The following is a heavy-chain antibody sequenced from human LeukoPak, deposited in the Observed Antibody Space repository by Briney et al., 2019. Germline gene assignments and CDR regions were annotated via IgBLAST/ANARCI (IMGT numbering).Heavy chain of an antibody. CDR2: IYYSGST. Sequence: SETLSLTCAVYGGSFSGFYWSWIRQPPGKGLEWIGYIYYSGSTNYNPSLKSRVTISVDTSKNQFSLKLSSVTAADTAVYYCARGVVIAPQTFDYWGQGTLVTVSS. V-gene: IGHV4-59*01. J-gene: IGHJ4*02. D-gene: IGHD2-21*01. CDR1: GGSFSGFY. CDR3: ARGVVIAPQTFDY.